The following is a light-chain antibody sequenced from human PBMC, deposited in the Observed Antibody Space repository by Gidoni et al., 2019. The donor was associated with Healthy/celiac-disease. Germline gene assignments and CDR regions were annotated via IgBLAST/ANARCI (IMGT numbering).Light chain of an antibody. CDR3: QQSYSTQYT. CDR1: QSISSY. J-gene: IGKJ2*01. V-gene: IGKV1-39*01. Sequence: DIHITQSPSSLSASVGDRVTITCRASQSISSYLNWYHQRPGKAPKLLIYSASRLQSGVPSRFSGSGSGTDFTLTISSLQPEDFATYYCQQSYSTQYTFGQGTKLEIK. CDR2: SAS.